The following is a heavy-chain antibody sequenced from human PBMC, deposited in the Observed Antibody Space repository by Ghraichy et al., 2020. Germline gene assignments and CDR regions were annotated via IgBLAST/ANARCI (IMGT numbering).Heavy chain of an antibody. CDR2: INHSGST. CDR1: GGSFSGYY. V-gene: IGHV4-34*01. CDR3: ARGEGYSYGYGSDY. Sequence: GSLRLSCAVYGGSFSGYYWSWIRQPPGKGLEWIGEINHSGSTNYNPSLKSRVTISVDTSKNQFSLKLSSVTAADTAVYYCARGEGYSYGYGSDYWGQGTLVTVSS. D-gene: IGHD5-18*01. J-gene: IGHJ4*02.